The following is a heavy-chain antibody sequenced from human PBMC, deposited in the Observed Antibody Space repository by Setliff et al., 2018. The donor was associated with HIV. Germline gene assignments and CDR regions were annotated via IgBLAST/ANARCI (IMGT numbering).Heavy chain of an antibody. Sequence: SGPTLVNPTQTLTLTCTFSGFSLATSGMCVNWIRQPPGKALEWLARIDWDDDKYYNSSLKTRLTVSKDTSKNQVVLTMTTMDPVDTATYYCAHQELGYCSGGSCPPPHAFDIWGQGTMVTVSS. CDR3: AHQELGYCSGGSCPPPHAFDI. J-gene: IGHJ3*02. D-gene: IGHD2-15*01. CDR1: GFSLATSGMC. V-gene: IGHV2-70*12. CDR2: IDWDDDK.